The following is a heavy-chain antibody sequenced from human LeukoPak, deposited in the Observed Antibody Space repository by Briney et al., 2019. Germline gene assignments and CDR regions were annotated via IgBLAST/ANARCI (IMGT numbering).Heavy chain of an antibody. CDR3: ARDYCSSTSCYFDP. CDR1: GGSISSGGYY. J-gene: IGHJ5*02. Sequence: SQTLSLTCTVSGGSISSGGYYWSWIRQHPGKGLEWIGYIYYSGSTYYNPSLKSRVTISVDTSKNQISLKLSSVTAADTAVYYCARDYCSSTSCYFDPWGQGTLATVSS. V-gene: IGHV4-31*03. CDR2: IYYSGST. D-gene: IGHD2-2*01.